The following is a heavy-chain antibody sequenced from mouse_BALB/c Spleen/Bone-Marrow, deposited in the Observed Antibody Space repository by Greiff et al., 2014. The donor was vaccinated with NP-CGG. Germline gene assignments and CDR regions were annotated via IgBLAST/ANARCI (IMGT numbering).Heavy chain of an antibody. Sequence: QVQLQQSGAELVKPGAPVKLSCKASGYTFTSYWMNWVKQRPGRGLEWIGRIDPSDSEIHYNQKFKDKATLTVDKSSSTAYIQLSSLTSEDSAVYYCARNWVYFDYWGQGTTLTVSS. CDR3: ARNWVYFDY. CDR1: GYTFTSYW. CDR2: IDPSDSEI. J-gene: IGHJ2*01. D-gene: IGHD4-1*01. V-gene: IGHV1-69*02.